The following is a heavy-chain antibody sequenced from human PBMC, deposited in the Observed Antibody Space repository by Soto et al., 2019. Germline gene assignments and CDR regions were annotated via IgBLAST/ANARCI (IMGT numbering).Heavy chain of an antibody. CDR2: ISGSGGST. D-gene: IGHD2-15*01. CDR3: AKDSVRGYCISGSCLHYYYHGMDV. CDR1: GFTFSTYA. Sequence: GGSLRLSCAASGFTFSTYAMSWVRQAPGKGLEWVSAISGSGGSTYYADSVKGRFTISRDNSKNTLYLQMNSLRADDTAVYYCAKDSVRGYCISGSCLHYYYHGMDVWGQGTTVTVSS. J-gene: IGHJ6*02. V-gene: IGHV3-23*01.